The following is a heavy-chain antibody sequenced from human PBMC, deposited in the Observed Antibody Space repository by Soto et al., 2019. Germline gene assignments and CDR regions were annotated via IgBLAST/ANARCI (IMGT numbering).Heavy chain of an antibody. CDR2: MNPNSGNT. J-gene: IGHJ4*02. D-gene: IGHD6-19*01. CDR1: GYTFTSYD. V-gene: IGHV1-8*01. CDR3: AKEGTSGLYYFDY. Sequence: ASVKVSCKASGYTFTSYDINWVRQATGQGLEWMGWMNPNSGNTGYAQKFQGRFTISRDNSRNTLYLQMNSLRAGDSAKYYCAKEGTSGLYYFDYWGQGTLVTVSS.